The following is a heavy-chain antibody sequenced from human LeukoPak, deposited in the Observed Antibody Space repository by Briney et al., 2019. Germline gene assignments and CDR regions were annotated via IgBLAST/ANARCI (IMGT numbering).Heavy chain of an antibody. CDR1: GFTFSDYY. CDR3: ARDSSGYYYNWFDP. Sequence: SGVSLRLSCAASGFTFSDYYMSWIRQAPGKGLEWVTYISSSSSYTNYADPVKGRFTISRDNAKNSLYLQMNRLRAEETAVYYCARDSSGYYYNWFDPWGQGTLVTVSS. J-gene: IGHJ5*02. V-gene: IGHV3-11*06. D-gene: IGHD3-22*01. CDR2: ISSSSSYT.